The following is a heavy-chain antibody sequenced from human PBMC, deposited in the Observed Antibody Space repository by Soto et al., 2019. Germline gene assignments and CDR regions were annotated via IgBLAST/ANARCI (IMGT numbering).Heavy chain of an antibody. CDR2: ISSYNGNT. D-gene: IGHD2-2*01. Sequence: ASVKVSCKASGYTFSSYGFSWVRQAPGQGLEWMGWISSYNGNTRYAQKFQGRVTLTTDTSTSTGYMDLRDLRSDDTAIYYCARDRVVVIPAVTYCMDVWGQGTTVTVSS. J-gene: IGHJ6*02. CDR3: ARDRVVVIPAVTYCMDV. V-gene: IGHV1-18*01. CDR1: GYTFSSYG.